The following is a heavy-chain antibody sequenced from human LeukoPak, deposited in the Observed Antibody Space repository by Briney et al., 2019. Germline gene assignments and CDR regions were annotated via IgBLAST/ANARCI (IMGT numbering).Heavy chain of an antibody. CDR2: ISSSSSTI. J-gene: IGHJ6*02. D-gene: IGHD3-22*01. CDR3: ARDGVHYYDSSGYSYYYGMDV. CDR1: GFTFSSYS. Sequence: GGSLRLSCAASGFTFSSYSMNWVRQAPGKGLEWVSYISSSSSTIYYADSVKGRFTISRDNAKNSLYLQMNSLRAEDTAVYYCARDGVHYYDSSGYSYYYGMDVWGQGATVTVSS. V-gene: IGHV3-48*01.